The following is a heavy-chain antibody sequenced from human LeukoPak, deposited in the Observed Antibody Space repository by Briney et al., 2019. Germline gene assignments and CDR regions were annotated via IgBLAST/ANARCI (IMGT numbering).Heavy chain of an antibody. J-gene: IGHJ3*02. V-gene: IGHV3-11*01. D-gene: IGHD3-22*01. CDR2: ISSSGSTI. CDR3: ASEYHDSSGLRSHAFDI. CDR1: GFTFSDYY. Sequence: GGSLRLSCAASGFTFSDYYMSWIRQAPGKGLEWVSYISSSGSTIYYADSVKGRFTISRDNAKSSLYLQMNSLRAEDTAVYYCASEYHDSSGLRSHAFDIWGQGTMVTVSS.